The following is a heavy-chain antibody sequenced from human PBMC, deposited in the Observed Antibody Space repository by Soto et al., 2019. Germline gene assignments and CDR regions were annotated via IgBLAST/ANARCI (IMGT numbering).Heavy chain of an antibody. D-gene: IGHD4-17*01. Sequence: PSETLSLTCAVYGGSFSGYYWSWIRQPPGKGLEWIGEINHSGSTNYNPSLKSRVTISVDTSKNQFSLKLSSVTAADTAVYYCARHYTSSDYGDYAIDYWGQGTLVTVS. V-gene: IGHV4-34*01. CDR2: INHSGST. CDR1: GGSFSGYY. CDR3: ARHYTSSDYGDYAIDY. J-gene: IGHJ4*02.